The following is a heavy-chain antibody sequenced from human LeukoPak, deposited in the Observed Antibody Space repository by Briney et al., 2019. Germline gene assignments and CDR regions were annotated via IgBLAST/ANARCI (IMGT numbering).Heavy chain of an antibody. CDR1: GYTFTSYD. CDR2: MNPNSGNT. D-gene: IGHD3-10*01. CDR3: ARGDSMVRGVIITFPYGMDV. Sequence: ASVKVSCTASGYTFTSYDINWVRQATGQGLEWMGWMNPNSGNTGYAQTFQGRVTMTRNTSISTAYMELSSLRSEDTAVYYCARGDSMVRGVIITFPYGMDVWGQGTTVTVSS. J-gene: IGHJ6*02. V-gene: IGHV1-8*01.